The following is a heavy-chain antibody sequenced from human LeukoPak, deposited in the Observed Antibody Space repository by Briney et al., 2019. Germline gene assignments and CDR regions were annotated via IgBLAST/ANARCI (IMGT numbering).Heavy chain of an antibody. D-gene: IGHD4-17*01. CDR1: GYTFTGYY. CDR3: ARDPDDYGDDGWFDP. Sequence: ASVKVSCKASGYTFTGYYMHWVRQAPGQGLEWMGWINPNSGGTNYAQKFQGRVTMTRDTSISTAYMELSRLRSDDTAVYYCARDPDDYGDDGWFDPRGQGTLVTVSS. CDR2: INPNSGGT. J-gene: IGHJ5*02. V-gene: IGHV1-2*02.